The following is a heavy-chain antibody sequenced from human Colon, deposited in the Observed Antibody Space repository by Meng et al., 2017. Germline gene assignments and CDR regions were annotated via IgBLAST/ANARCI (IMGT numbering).Heavy chain of an antibody. CDR3: VRSSGWVRTGFDP. CDR1: GGSISTSGYY. D-gene: IGHD6-19*01. Sequence: QPQLQESGPGLVKPSEALSLTCGVSGGSISTSGYYWGWIRQPPGKGLVWIGSIGHSGVTYYTPSLRSRVTVSIDTSKNQFFLEVTSVTAADTAVYYCVRSSGWVRTGFDPWGQGTLVTVSS. J-gene: IGHJ5*02. CDR2: IGHSGVT. V-gene: IGHV4-39*01.